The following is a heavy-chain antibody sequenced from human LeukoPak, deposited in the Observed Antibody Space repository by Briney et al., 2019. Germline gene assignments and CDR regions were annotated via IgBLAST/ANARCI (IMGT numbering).Heavy chain of an antibody. Sequence: ASVKVSRKASGYAFTSYAMHWVRQAPGQRLEWMGWINAGNGNTKYSQQFQGRVTITRDTSASTAYMELSSLRSEDTAVYYCARSFSDAFDIWGQGTMVTVSS. CDR3: ARSFSDAFDI. J-gene: IGHJ3*02. CDR2: INAGNGNT. V-gene: IGHV1-3*01. CDR1: GYAFTSYA. D-gene: IGHD3-16*02.